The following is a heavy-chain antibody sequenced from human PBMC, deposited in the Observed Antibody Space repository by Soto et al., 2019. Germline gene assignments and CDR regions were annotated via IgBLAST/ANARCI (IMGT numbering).Heavy chain of an antibody. J-gene: IGHJ5*02. D-gene: IGHD3-22*01. Sequence: QVQLVQSGAEVKKPEASVKVSCKASGYTFIHYGITWLRQAPGQGLEWMGWISVDKGSTNYAQKFQGRVTMTADTSTSTAYMELRSLRSDDAAVYYCARGHYYDDVNWFDPWGQGTQVTVSS. CDR3: ARGHYYDDVNWFDP. V-gene: IGHV1-18*01. CDR2: ISVDKGST. CDR1: GYTFIHYG.